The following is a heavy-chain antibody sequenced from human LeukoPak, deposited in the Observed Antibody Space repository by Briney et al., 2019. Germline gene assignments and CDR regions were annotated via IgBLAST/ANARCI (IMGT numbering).Heavy chain of an antibody. V-gene: IGHV4-59*08. CDR1: GGSINNYY. CDR3: AGVTAVADLGWFDP. J-gene: IGHJ5*02. D-gene: IGHD6-19*01. CDR2: ISYSGST. Sequence: SETLSLICTVSGGSINNYYWSWIRQPPGKGLEWIAYISYSGSTNYNPSLKSRVTISVDTSKNQFSLKLSSVTAADTAVYYCAGVTAVADLGWFDPWGQGTLVTVSS.